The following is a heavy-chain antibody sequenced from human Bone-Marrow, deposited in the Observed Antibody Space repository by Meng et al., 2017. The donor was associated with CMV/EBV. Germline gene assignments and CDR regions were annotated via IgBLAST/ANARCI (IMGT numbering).Heavy chain of an antibody. CDR2: MNPNSGNT. J-gene: IGHJ4*02. Sequence: ASVKVSCTASGYTFTGYYMHWVRQAPGQGLEWMGWMNPNSGNTGYAQKFQGRVTMTRNTSISTAYMELSSLRSEDTAVYYCARGGRYAPTPWASHGGSYYWVRGTLDTVPS. D-gene: IGHD3-16*01. V-gene: IGHV1-8*02. CDR3: ARGGRYAPTPWASHGGSYY. CDR1: GYTFTGYY.